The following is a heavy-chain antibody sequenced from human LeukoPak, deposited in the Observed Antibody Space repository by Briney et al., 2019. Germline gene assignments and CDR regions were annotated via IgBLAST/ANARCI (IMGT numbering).Heavy chain of an antibody. J-gene: IGHJ3*02. CDR2: INPSGGST. CDR1: GYTFTSYY. D-gene: IGHD3-16*01. V-gene: IGHV1-46*01. Sequence: ASVKVSCKASGYTFTSYYMHWVRQAPGQGLEWKGIINPSGGSTSYAQKFQGRVTMTRDTSTSTVYMELSSLRSEDTAVYYCAIVEDHGRGDPDNAFDIWGQGTMVTVSS. CDR3: AIVEDHGRGDPDNAFDI.